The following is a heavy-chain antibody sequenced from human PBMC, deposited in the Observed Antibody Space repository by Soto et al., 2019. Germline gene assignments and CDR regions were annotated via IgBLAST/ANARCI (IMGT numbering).Heavy chain of an antibody. J-gene: IGHJ3*02. CDR1: GFTFSSYS. D-gene: IGHD2-2*01. CDR2: ISSSSSYI. V-gene: IGHV3-21*01. Sequence: GGSLRLSCAASGFTFSSYSMNWVRQAPGKGLEWVSSISSSSSYIYYADSVKGRFTISRDNAKNSLYLQMNSLRAEDTAVYYCARDWRIVVVPAAYGDYVVDAFDISGQGTMVTVSS. CDR3: ARDWRIVVVPAAYGDYVVDAFDI.